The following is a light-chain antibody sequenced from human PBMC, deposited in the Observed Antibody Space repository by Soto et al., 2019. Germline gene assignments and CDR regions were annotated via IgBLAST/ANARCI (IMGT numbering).Light chain of an antibody. Sequence: SYELTQPPSVSVSPGQTASITCSGHKLGNKYACWYQQKPGQSPVLVIYEDNKRPSEIPERMSGSNSGNTATLTISGTQAMDEADYYCQAWDASIVVFGGGTKLTVL. CDR2: EDN. CDR1: KLGNKY. J-gene: IGLJ2*01. V-gene: IGLV3-1*01. CDR3: QAWDASIVV.